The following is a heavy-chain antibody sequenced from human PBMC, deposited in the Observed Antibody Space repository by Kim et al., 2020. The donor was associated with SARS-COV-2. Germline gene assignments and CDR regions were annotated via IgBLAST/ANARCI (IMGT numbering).Heavy chain of an antibody. V-gene: IGHV3-21*01. CDR1: GFTFSSYS. CDR3: ARDTPYRVVVPAAMAHLVAHYGMDV. J-gene: IGHJ6*02. CDR2: ISSSSSYI. D-gene: IGHD2-2*01. Sequence: GGSLRLSCAASGFTFSSYSMNWVRQAPGKGLEWVSSISSSSSYIYYADSVKGRFTISRDNAKNSLYLQMNSLRAEDTAVYYCARDTPYRVVVPAAMAHLVAHYGMDVWGQGTTVTVSS.